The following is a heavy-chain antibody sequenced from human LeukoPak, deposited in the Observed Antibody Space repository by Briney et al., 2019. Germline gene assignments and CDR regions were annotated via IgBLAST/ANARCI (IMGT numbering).Heavy chain of an antibody. CDR3: ARGVSSSWYDYYYGMDV. D-gene: IGHD6-13*01. CDR2: INPNSGGT. Sequence: EASVKVSCKASGYTFTGYYMHWVRQAPGQGLEWMGWINPNSGGTNYAQKFQGWVTMTRDTSISTAYMELSRLRSDDTAVYYCARGVSSSWYDYYYGMDVWGQGTTVTASS. J-gene: IGHJ6*02. V-gene: IGHV1-2*04. CDR1: GYTFTGYY.